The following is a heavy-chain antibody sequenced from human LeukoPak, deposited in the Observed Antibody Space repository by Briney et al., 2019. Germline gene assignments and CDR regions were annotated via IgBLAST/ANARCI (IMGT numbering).Heavy chain of an antibody. Sequence: SVKVSCKASGGTFSSYAISWVRQAPGQGLEWMGGIIPIFATANYAQKFQGRVTITADESTSTAYMELSSLRSEDTAVYYCAREGSSGGLDAFDIWGQGTMVTVSS. CDR3: AREGSSGGLDAFDI. J-gene: IGHJ3*02. CDR1: GGTFSSYA. D-gene: IGHD6-25*01. CDR2: IIPIFATA. V-gene: IGHV1-69*01.